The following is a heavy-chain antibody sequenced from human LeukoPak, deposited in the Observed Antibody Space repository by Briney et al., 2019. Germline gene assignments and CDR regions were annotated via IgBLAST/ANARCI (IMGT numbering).Heavy chain of an antibody. V-gene: IGHV3-30-3*01. CDR2: ISYDGSNK. J-gene: IGHJ4*02. CDR1: GFTFSSYA. D-gene: IGHD3-3*01. Sequence: GGSLRLSCAASGFTFSSYAMNWVRQAPGKGLEWVAVISYDGSNKYYADSVKGRFTISRDNAKNSLYLQMNSLRAEDTAVYYCARVGDKFATTDFDYWGQGTLVTVSS. CDR3: ARVGDKFATTDFDY.